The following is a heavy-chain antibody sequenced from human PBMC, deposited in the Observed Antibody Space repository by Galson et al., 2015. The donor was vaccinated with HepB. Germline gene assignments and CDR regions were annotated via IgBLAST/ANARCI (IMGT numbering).Heavy chain of an antibody. V-gene: IGHV3-15*01. CDR3: TTDGEIVEGIDAFDI. Sequence: SLRLSCAASGFTFSNAWMSWVRQAPGKGLEWVGRIKSKTDGGTTDYAAPVKGRFTISRDDSKNTLYLQMNSLKTEDTAVYYCTTDGEIVEGIDAFDIWGQGTMVTVSS. J-gene: IGHJ3*02. D-gene: IGHD3-22*01. CDR1: GFTFSNAW. CDR2: IKSKTDGGTT.